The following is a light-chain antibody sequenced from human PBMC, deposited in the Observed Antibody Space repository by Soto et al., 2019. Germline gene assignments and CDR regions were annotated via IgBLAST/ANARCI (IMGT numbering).Light chain of an antibody. CDR2: EVS. Sequence: QSVLTQPASVSESPGQSITIPCTGTSSDVGGYNYVSWYQQQSGKAPKLMIHEVSNRPSGVSNRFSGSKSGNTASLTISGLQAEDEADYYCSSYTSSRAYVFGIGTKLTVL. J-gene: IGLJ1*01. CDR1: SSDVGGYNY. V-gene: IGLV2-14*01. CDR3: SSYTSSRAYV.